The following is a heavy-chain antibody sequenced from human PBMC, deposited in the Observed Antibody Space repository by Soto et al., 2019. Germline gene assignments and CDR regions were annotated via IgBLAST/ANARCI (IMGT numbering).Heavy chain of an antibody. V-gene: IGHV3-73*01. Sequence: GGSLRLSCAASGFTFSGSAMHWVRQASGKGLEWVGRIRSKANSYATAYAASVKGRFTISRDDSKNTAYLQMNSLKTEDTAVYYCTRSWGWFATVDAFDIWGQGTMVTVSS. J-gene: IGHJ3*02. CDR2: IRSKANSYAT. CDR1: GFTFSGSA. CDR3: TRSWGWFATVDAFDI. D-gene: IGHD3-10*01.